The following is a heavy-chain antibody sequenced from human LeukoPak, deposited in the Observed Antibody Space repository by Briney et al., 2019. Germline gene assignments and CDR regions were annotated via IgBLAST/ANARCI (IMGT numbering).Heavy chain of an antibody. CDR3: ARDGSQLWPWAFDI. J-gene: IGHJ3*02. D-gene: IGHD5-18*01. CDR2: IYYSGST. V-gene: IGHV4-59*12. CDR1: GGSISSYY. Sequence: SETLSLTCTVSGGSISSYYWSWIRQPPGKGLEWIGYIYYSGSTNYNPSLKSRVTISVDTSKNQFSLKLSSVTAADTAVYYCARDGSQLWPWAFDIWGQGTMVTVSS.